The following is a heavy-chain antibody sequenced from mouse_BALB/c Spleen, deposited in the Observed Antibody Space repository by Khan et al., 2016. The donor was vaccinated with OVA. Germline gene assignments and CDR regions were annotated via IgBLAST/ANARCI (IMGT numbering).Heavy chain of an antibody. CDR1: GYTFTTNG. V-gene: IGHV9-3-1*01. J-gene: IGHJ4*01. CDR2: INTYTGEP. Sequence: QIQLVQSGPELKKPGETVKISCKASGYTFTTNGMNWVKQAPGKGLKWMGWINTYTGEPIYAGDFKGRFAFSLATSARTSYLQINNLKNEDTATDLYERARYNGTMDYWGQGTSVTVSS. D-gene: IGHD2-14*01. CDR3: ERARYNGTMDY.